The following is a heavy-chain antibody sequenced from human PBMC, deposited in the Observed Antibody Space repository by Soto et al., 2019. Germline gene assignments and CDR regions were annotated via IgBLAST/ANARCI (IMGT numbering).Heavy chain of an antibody. Sequence: GESLKISCKGSGYSFTSYWIGWVRQMPGKGLEWMGIIYPGGSDTRYSPSFQGQVTISADKSISTAYLQWSSLKASDTAMYYCARPPTGTTSADAFDIWGQGTMVTVSS. CDR3: ARPPTGTTSADAFDI. J-gene: IGHJ3*02. CDR1: GYSFTSYW. D-gene: IGHD1-7*01. V-gene: IGHV5-51*01. CDR2: IYPGGSDT.